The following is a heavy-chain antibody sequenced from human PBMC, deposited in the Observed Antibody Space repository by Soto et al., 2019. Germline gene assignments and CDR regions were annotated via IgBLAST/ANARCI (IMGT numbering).Heavy chain of an antibody. CDR3: ERVPLWIDAFDS. J-gene: IGHJ3*02. CDR2: ISAYNGNT. CDR1: GYTFTSYA. V-gene: IGHV1-18*01. Sequence: ASVKVSCKASGYTFTSYAISWVRQAHGQGLEWMGWISAYNGNTNYAQKLQGRVTMTTDTSTSTAYMELRSLRSDDTAVYYCERVPLWIDAFDSWGQGTMVTVSS. D-gene: IGHD1-1*01.